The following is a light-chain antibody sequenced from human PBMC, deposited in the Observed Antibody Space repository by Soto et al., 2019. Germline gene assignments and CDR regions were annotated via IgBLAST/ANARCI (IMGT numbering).Light chain of an antibody. Sequence: DIQITQSPSTLSASVGDRVPITFRASQSISSWLAWYQQKPGKAPKLLIYDASSLESGVPSRFSGSGSGTEFTLTISSLQPDDFATYYCQQYNSYPWTFGQGTKVDIK. CDR2: DAS. CDR3: QQYNSYPWT. V-gene: IGKV1-5*01. J-gene: IGKJ1*01. CDR1: QSISSW.